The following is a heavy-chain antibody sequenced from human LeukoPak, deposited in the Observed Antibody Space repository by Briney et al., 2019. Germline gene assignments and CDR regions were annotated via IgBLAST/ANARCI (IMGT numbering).Heavy chain of an antibody. CDR1: GFTFSIST. CDR3: VRGDNRDY. CDR2: ISSSSSNM. V-gene: IGHV3-21*01. D-gene: IGHD1-14*01. J-gene: IGHJ4*02. Sequence: GESLRLSCAASGFTFSISTMNWVRQAPGKGLEWVSSISSSSSNMHYADSVKGRLTISRDNAKNSLYLQINSLRAEDTAVYCCVRGDNRDYWGQGTLVTVSS.